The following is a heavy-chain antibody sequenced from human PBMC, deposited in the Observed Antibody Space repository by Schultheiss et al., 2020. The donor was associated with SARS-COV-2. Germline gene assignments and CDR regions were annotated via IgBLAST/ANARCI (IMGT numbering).Heavy chain of an antibody. Sequence: ASVKVSCKASGGTFSSYAISWVRQAPGQGLEWMGWINPNSGGTNYAQKFQGWVTMTRDTSISTAYMELSRLRSDDTAVYYCAREVSDSSWYDVGFSGSSYYYYYGMDVWGQGTTVTVSS. D-gene: IGHD6-13*01. CDR2: INPNSGGT. CDR1: GGTFSSYA. V-gene: IGHV1-2*04. CDR3: AREVSDSSWYDVGFSGSSYYYYYGMDV. J-gene: IGHJ6*02.